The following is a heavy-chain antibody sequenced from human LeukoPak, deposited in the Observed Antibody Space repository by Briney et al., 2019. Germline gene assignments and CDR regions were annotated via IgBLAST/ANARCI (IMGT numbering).Heavy chain of an antibody. CDR1: GGSISSGGYC. J-gene: IGHJ4*02. CDR2: IYYSGST. CDR3: ASVSGSPSTLDY. Sequence: SETLSLTCTVSGGSISSGGYCWSWIRQHPGKGLEWIGYIYYSGSTYYNPSLKSRVTISVDTSKNQFSLKLSSVTAADTAVYYCASVSGSPSTLDYWGQGTLVTVSS. D-gene: IGHD1-26*01. V-gene: IGHV4-31*03.